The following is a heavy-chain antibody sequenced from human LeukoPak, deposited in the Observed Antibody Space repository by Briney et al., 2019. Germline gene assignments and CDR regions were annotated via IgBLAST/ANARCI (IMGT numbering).Heavy chain of an antibody. V-gene: IGHV2-5*01. CDR1: GFSLSTSGVG. CDR2: IYWNDDK. D-gene: IGHD3-9*01. CDR3: AHTPLRYFDWLSFDY. J-gene: IGHJ4*02. Sequence: ESGPTLVKPTQTLTLTCTFSGFSLSTSGVGVGWIRQPPGKALEWLALIYWNDDKRYSPSLKSRLTITKDTSKNQVVLTMTNMDPVDTATYYCAHTPLRYFDWLSFDYWGQGTLVTVSS.